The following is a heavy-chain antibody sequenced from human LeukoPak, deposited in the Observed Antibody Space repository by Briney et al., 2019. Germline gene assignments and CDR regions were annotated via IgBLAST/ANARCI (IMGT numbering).Heavy chain of an antibody. J-gene: IGHJ5*02. V-gene: IGHV4-34*01. CDR2: INHSGST. CDR1: GGSFSGYY. Sequence: SETLSLTCAVYGGSFSGYYWSWIRQPPGKGLEWIGEINHSGSTNYNPSLKSRVTISVDTSKNQFSLKLSSVTAADTAVYYCARALSRSWYWFDPWGQGTLVTVSS. D-gene: IGHD6-13*01. CDR3: ARALSRSWYWFDP.